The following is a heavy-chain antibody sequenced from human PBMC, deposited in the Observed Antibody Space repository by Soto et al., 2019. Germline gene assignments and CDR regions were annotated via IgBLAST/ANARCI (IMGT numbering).Heavy chain of an antibody. Sequence: QVQLQESGPGLVKPSETLSLTCTVSGGSISGGVHSWSWIRQPPGKGLEWIGHIFDSGSTYYNPSLKSRLTISVDTSQNQFSLRLSSVTAADTAVYYCAREIMPLTNDSSFDLWGRGTLVTVSS. CDR2: IFDSGST. V-gene: IGHV4-30-4*01. J-gene: IGHJ2*01. D-gene: IGHD2-8*01. CDR3: AREIMPLTNDSSFDL. CDR1: GGSISGGVHS.